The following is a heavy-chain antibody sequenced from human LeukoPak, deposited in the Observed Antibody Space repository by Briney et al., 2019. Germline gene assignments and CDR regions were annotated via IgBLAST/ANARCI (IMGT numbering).Heavy chain of an antibody. CDR2: IKQDGSEK. CDR3: ASDSRCTSITCPSPGADY. V-gene: IGHV3-7*01. J-gene: IGHJ4*02. CDR1: GFTFSIYR. Sequence: GGSLRLSCAASGFTFSIYRMNWVRQAPGKGREWVAKIKQDGSEKDYVDSVKGRFAISRDNARNSLYLQMSSLRDEDTAVYYCASDSRCTSITCPSPGADYWGQGTLVTVSS. D-gene: IGHD2-2*01.